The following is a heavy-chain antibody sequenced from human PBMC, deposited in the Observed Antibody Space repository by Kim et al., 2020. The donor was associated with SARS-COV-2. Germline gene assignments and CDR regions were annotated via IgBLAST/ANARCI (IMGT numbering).Heavy chain of an antibody. CDR3: AREVNHSGTGGFDF. V-gene: IGHV1-2*04. CDR2: MNPKNGDT. D-gene: IGHD1-1*01. J-gene: IGHJ4*02. CDR1: GYTFTDYY. Sequence: ASVKVSCRASGYTFTDYYIHWVRQAPGRGLEWMGWMNPKNGDTHFAQKFQVWVTLARDTSMTTAYMALSSLKSDDTAIYYCAREVNHSGTGGFDFWGQGTLVSVSS.